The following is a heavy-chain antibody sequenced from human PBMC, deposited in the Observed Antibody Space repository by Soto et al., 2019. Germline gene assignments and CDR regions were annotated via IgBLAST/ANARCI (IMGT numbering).Heavy chain of an antibody. CDR2: IYPGDSDT. CDR3: ARDTTVTSPNFDY. CDR1: GYSFTSYW. Sequence: GESLKISCKGSGYSFTSYWIGWVRQMPGKGLEWVGIIYPGDSDTRYSPSFQGQVTISADKSISTAYLQWSSLKASDTAMYYCARDTTVTSPNFDYWGQGTLVTVSS. V-gene: IGHV5-51*01. J-gene: IGHJ4*02. D-gene: IGHD4-4*01.